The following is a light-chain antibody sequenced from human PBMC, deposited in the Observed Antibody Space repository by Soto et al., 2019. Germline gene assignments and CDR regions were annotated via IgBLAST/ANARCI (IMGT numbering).Light chain of an antibody. CDR2: KDS. V-gene: IGLV2-14*01. CDR1: SSDVGGYNY. J-gene: IGLJ3*02. CDR3: TSYTSSSTLL. Sequence: QSALTQPASVSGSPGQSITISCTGTSSDVGGYNYVSWYQQHPGKAPQLIIYKDSYRPSGISYRVSGSKSGNPASLTISGLRAEDDADYYRTSYTSSSTLLFGGGTKLTVL.